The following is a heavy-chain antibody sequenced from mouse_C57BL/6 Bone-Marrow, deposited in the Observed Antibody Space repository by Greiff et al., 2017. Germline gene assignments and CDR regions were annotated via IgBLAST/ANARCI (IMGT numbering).Heavy chain of an antibody. CDR1: GYTFTSYG. J-gene: IGHJ3*01. CDR2: IYPRSGNT. CDR3: ARGRYYGFAY. V-gene: IGHV1-81*01. D-gene: IGHD1-1*01. Sequence: VQLQQSGAELARPGASVKLSCKASGYTFTSYGISWVKQRTGQGLEWIGEIYPRSGNTYYNEKFKGKATMTADKSSSTAYMELRSLTSEDSAVYFCARGRYYGFAYWGQGTLVTVSA.